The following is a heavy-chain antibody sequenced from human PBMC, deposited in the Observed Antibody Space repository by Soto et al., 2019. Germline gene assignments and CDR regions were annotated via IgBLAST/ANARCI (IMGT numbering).Heavy chain of an antibody. CDR2: IIPIFGAA. D-gene: IGHD3-9*01. CDR3: ARDQTYYDILTGYYYYYYGMDV. CDR1: GGTFSSYA. V-gene: IGHV1-69*13. Sequence: SVKVSCKASGGTFSSYAISWVRQAPGQGLEWMGGIIPIFGAANYAQKFQGRVTITADESTSTAYMELSSLRSEDTAVYYCARDQTYYDILTGYYYYYYGMDVWGQGTTVTVSS. J-gene: IGHJ6*02.